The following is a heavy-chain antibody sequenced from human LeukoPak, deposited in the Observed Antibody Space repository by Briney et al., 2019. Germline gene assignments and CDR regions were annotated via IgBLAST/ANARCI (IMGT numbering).Heavy chain of an antibody. CDR3: AIRLAGQQLVPLYYYYYMDV. J-gene: IGHJ6*03. Sequence: PSETLSLTCTVSGGSISSYYWSWIRQPAGKGLEWIGRIYTSGSTNYNPSLKSRVTMSVDTSKNQFSLKLSSVTAADTAVYYCAIRLAGQQLVPLYYYYYMDVWGKGTTVTVSS. D-gene: IGHD6-13*01. CDR1: GGSISSYY. CDR2: IYTSGST. V-gene: IGHV4-4*07.